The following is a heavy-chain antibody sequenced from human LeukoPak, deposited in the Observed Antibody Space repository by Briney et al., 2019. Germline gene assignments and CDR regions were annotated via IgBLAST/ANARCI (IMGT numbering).Heavy chain of an antibody. CDR3: ARDKVVGATYLDY. CDR1: GFTFSTSG. J-gene: IGHJ4*02. CDR2: ISSSSSSV. D-gene: IGHD2-15*01. V-gene: IGHV3-48*04. Sequence: GGSLRLSCAASGFTFSTSGMNWVRQVPGKGLEWVSYISSSSSSVSYADSVKGRFTISRDNAKNSVYLQMNSLRAEDTAVYYCARDKVVGATYLDYWGQGTLVAVSS.